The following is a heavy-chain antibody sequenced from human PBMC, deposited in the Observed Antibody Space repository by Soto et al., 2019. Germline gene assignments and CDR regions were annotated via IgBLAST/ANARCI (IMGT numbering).Heavy chain of an antibody. J-gene: IGHJ2*01. D-gene: IGHD4-17*01. CDR3: ARGPMTTVTTWGDWYFDL. CDR1: GFTFSSYG. CDR2: IWYDGTNK. V-gene: IGHV3-33*01. Sequence: QVQLVESGGGVVQPGRSLRLSCATSGFTFSSYGMHWFRQGPGKGLEWVAVIWYDGTNKYYADSVNGRFTISRDDSKNTLYLQMNSLRAEDTAVYYCARGPMTTVTTWGDWYFDLWGRGTLVTVSS.